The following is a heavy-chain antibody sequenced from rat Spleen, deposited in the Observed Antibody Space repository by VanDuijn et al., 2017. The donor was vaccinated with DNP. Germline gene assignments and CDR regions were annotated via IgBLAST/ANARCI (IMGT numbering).Heavy chain of an antibody. J-gene: IGHJ1*01. D-gene: IGHD1-4*01. CDR2: IDTGSGGT. CDR3: ARRRLPFWYFDF. Sequence: QIQLQQSGTELTKPGSSVRISCKASGYTFTDFYMSWIWQTTGQGLEYIGYIDTGSGGTNYNEKFKGKATLTVDKSSSTAFMQLSSLTPDDSAVYYCARRRLPFWYFDFWGPGTMVTVSS. CDR1: GYTFTDFY. V-gene: IGHV1-43*01.